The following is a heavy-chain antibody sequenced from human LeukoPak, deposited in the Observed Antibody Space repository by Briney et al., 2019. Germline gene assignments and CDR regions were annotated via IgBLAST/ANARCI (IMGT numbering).Heavy chain of an antibody. D-gene: IGHD6-19*01. J-gene: IGHJ4*02. Sequence: GGSLRLSCAASGFTFSSYGMNWVRQAPGKGLEWASAISGSGINTYYADSVKGRFTISRDNSKNTLYLQMNSLRAEDTAVYYCAKDSTQGTVAGTRSPFDYWGQGTLVTVSS. CDR2: ISGSGINT. V-gene: IGHV3-23*01. CDR3: AKDSTQGTVAGTRSPFDY. CDR1: GFTFSSYG.